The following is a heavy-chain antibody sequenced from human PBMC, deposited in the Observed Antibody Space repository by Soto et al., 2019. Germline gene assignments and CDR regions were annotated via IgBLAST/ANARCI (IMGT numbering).Heavy chain of an antibody. J-gene: IGHJ3*02. V-gene: IGHV1-18*01. CDR1: GYTFTSYG. D-gene: IGHD3-3*01. CDR3: ARGAGISIFGVVIMAAFDI. Sequence: QVQLVQSGAEVKKPGASVKVSCKASGYTFTSYGISWVRQAPGQGLEWMGWISAYNGNTNSAQKLQGRVTMTTDTATSTANMELRRLRSDDTAVYYCARGAGISIFGVVIMAAFDIWGQATMVTVSS. CDR2: ISAYNGNT.